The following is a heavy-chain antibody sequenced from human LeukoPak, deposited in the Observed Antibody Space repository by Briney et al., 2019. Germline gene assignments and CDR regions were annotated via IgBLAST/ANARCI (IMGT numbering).Heavy chain of an antibody. CDR3: AKVYYYGSGTSGVLDY. J-gene: IGHJ4*02. Sequence: GRSLRLSCAASGFTFSSYGMQWVRQAPGKGLDWVSVISYDGSNKYYADSVKGRFTISRDNSKNTLYLQMNSLRAEDTAVYYCAKVYYYGSGTSGVLDYWGQGTLVTVSS. V-gene: IGHV3-30*18. CDR1: GFTFSSYG. CDR2: ISYDGSNK. D-gene: IGHD3-10*01.